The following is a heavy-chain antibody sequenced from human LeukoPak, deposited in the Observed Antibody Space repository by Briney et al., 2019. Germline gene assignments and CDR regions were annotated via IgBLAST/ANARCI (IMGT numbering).Heavy chain of an antibody. D-gene: IGHD6-13*01. J-gene: IGHJ4*02. CDR2: IKQDGSEK. CDR3: ARDGFVGAADY. Sequence: PGGSLRLSCAASGFTFSSYWMNWVRQAPGKGLEWVANIKQDGSEKQYVDSVRGRFTISRDNAKNSLYLQMNSLRVEDTAVYYCARDGFVGAADYWGQGSLVTVSS. V-gene: IGHV3-7*01. CDR1: GFTFSSYW.